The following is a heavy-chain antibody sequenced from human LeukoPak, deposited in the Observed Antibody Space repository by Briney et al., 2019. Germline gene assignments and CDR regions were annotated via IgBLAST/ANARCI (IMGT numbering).Heavy chain of an antibody. CDR2: IKSNTDGGTA. J-gene: IGHJ4*02. CDR3: ARGLGGTGDY. D-gene: IGHD3-10*01. V-gene: IGHV3-15*01. Sequence: TGGSLRLSCAASGFSFSNAWMDWVRQAPGKGLEWVGRIKSNTDGGTADLPAPVKDRFTISRDDSRDTLYLQMDSLITEDTAVYYCARGLGGTGDYWGQGTLVTVSS. CDR1: GFSFSNAW.